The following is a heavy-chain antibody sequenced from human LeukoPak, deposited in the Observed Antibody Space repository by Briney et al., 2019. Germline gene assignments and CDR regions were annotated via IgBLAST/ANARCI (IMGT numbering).Heavy chain of an antibody. CDR1: GYSFMNYW. CDR3: ARQEGENYFWSGYAYYFDY. V-gene: IGHV5-51*01. J-gene: IGHJ4*02. Sequence: GESLKISCKGSGYSFMNYWIGWVRQMPGKALEWMGIIYPGDSDTRYSPSFQGQVTISADKSLTTAYLQWSSLKASDTAMYYCARQEGENYFWSGYAYYFDYWGQGTLVTVSS. D-gene: IGHD3-3*01. CDR2: IYPGDSDT.